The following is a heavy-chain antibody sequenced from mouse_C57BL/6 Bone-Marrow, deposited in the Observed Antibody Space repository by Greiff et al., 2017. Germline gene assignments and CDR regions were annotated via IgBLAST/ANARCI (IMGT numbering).Heavy chain of an antibody. CDR3: TRDGNFFAY. CDR2: ISSGGDYI. J-gene: IGHJ3*01. CDR1: GFTFSSYA. Sequence: EVKLMESGEGLVKPGGSLKLSCAASGFTFSSYAMSWVRQTPEKRLEWVAYISSGGDYIYYADTVNGRFTISRDNARNTLYLQMSSLKSEDTAMYYCTRDGNFFAYWGQGTLVTVSA. D-gene: IGHD2-1*01. V-gene: IGHV5-9-1*02.